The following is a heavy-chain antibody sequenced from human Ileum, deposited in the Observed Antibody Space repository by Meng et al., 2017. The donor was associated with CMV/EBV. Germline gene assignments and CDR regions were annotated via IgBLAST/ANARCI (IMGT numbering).Heavy chain of an antibody. CDR3: ARERGAFCSSSSCSRVFDY. CDR2: IYYSGST. J-gene: IGHJ4*02. V-gene: IGHV4-61*01. Sequence: SGRHYWNWIRQPPGKGLEWIGYIYYSGSTNYNPSLKSRVTISVDTSKNQFSLRLSSVTAADTAVYYCARERGAFCSSSSCSRVFDYWGQGTLVPSPQ. CDR1: SGRHY. D-gene: IGHD2-2*01.